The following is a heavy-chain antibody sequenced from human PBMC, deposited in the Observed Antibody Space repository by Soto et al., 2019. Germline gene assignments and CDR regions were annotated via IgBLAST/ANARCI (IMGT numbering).Heavy chain of an antibody. CDR1: GFTFTSYG. CDR3: ARDILDYDILTGYYPDY. Sequence: QVQLVESGGGVVQPGRSLRLSCAASGFTFTSYGMHWVRQAPGKGLEWVAVIWYDGSREYYADSVKGRFTISRDNSKNXXYLQMNSLRAEDTAVYHCARDILDYDILTGYYPDYWGQGTLVTVSS. V-gene: IGHV3-33*01. J-gene: IGHJ4*02. CDR2: IWYDGSRE. D-gene: IGHD3-9*01.